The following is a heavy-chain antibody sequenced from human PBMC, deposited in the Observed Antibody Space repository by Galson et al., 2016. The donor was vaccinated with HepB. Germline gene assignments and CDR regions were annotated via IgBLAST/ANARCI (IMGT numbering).Heavy chain of an antibody. CDR1: GFTLSNSA. CDR3: AVRYSSIWYFQH. CDR2: MSDSGGST. V-gene: IGHV3-23*01. J-gene: IGHJ1*01. D-gene: IGHD6-13*01. Sequence: SLRLSCAVSGFTLSNSAMSWVRQAPGKGLEWVSAMSDSGGSTYYADSVKGRFTISRDNSKNTLYLQMNSLGAEDTAIYYCAVRYSSIWYFQHWGRGTLVSVSS.